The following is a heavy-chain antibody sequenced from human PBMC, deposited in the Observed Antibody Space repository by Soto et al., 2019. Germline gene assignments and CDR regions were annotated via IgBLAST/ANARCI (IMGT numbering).Heavy chain of an antibody. J-gene: IGHJ1*01. V-gene: IGHV3-30*18. CDR3: AKDSHSGRNHLGADD. Sequence: QVQVVESGGGVVQPGRSLRLSCAASGFVFSNYGMHWVRQAPGKGLEWVAVISNDGNDEYYIDSVKGRFTISRDNSKNTLYLQMNTLNTEDTALYYCAKDSHSGRNHLGADDWGQGTLVTVSS. CDR1: GFVFSNYG. CDR2: ISNDGNDE. D-gene: IGHD1-26*01.